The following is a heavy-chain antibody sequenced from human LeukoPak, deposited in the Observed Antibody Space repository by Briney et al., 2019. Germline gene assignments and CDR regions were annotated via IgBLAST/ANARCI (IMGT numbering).Heavy chain of an antibody. CDR1: GGSISSYY. CDR3: ARQSRGIAVAGLDY. V-gene: IGHV4-59*08. D-gene: IGHD6-19*01. Sequence: PSETLSLTCIVSGGSISSYYWTWIRQPPGKGLEWIGYIYYNGSTNYNPSLKSRVAISVDTSKNQFSLKLTSVTAADTAVYYCARQSRGIAVAGLDYWGQGILGTVSS. J-gene: IGHJ4*02. CDR2: IYYNGST.